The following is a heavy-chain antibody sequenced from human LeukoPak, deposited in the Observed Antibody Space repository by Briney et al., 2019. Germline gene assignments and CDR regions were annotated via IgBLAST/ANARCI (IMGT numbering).Heavy chain of an antibody. CDR2: IIPILGIA. Sequence: SVKVSCKASGGTFSSYAISWVRQAPGQGLEWMGRIIPILGIANYAQKFQGRVTITADKSTSTAYMELSSLRSEDMAVYYCATDHYGSGRYFDYWSQGTLVTVSS. D-gene: IGHD3-10*01. V-gene: IGHV1-69*04. CDR1: GGTFSSYA. J-gene: IGHJ4*02. CDR3: ATDHYGSGRYFDY.